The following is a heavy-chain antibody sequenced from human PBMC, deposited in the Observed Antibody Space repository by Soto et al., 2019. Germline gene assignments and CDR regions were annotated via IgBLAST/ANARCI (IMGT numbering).Heavy chain of an antibody. Sequence: VQLVQSGAEVKKPGASVKVSCKASGYTFTSYGLSWVRQAPGQGLEWMGWISAYNGNTNYAQKLQGRVTMTTDTATSTAYMELRSLRSDDTDVYYCSREPSHLVGNWNSFDYWGQGTLVTVSS. V-gene: IGHV1-18*01. CDR1: GYTFTSYG. J-gene: IGHJ4*02. D-gene: IGHD1-7*01. CDR2: ISAYNGNT. CDR3: SREPSHLVGNWNSFDY.